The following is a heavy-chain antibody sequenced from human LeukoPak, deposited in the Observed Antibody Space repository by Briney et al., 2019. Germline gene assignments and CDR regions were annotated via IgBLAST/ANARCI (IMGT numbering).Heavy chain of an antibody. D-gene: IGHD6-13*01. CDR1: GLTFSSYA. Sequence: GGPLRLSCAASGLTFSSYAMAWVRQAPGKGLEWVSAISGNGDSTYYAGSVKGRFTISRDNSKNTLYLQMNSLRAEDTAVYYCAKGTRHSSSWFLFDYWGQGTLVTVSS. J-gene: IGHJ4*02. V-gene: IGHV3-23*01. CDR2: ISGNGDST. CDR3: AKGTRHSSSWFLFDY.